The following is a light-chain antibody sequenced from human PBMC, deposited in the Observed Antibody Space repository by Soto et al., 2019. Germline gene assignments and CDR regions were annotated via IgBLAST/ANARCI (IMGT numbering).Light chain of an antibody. CDR3: SSYTSSSLYV. CDR1: SSDVGGYNY. CDR2: XXX. V-gene: IGLV2-14*01. Sequence: QSVLTQPASVSGSPGQSITISCTGTSSDVGGYNYVSWYQRHPGKAPKLMFXXXXXXXXXXXYXXXXXKSGNTASLTISGLQAXXXXXCYCSSYTSSSLYVFGTGTKLTVL. J-gene: IGLJ1*01.